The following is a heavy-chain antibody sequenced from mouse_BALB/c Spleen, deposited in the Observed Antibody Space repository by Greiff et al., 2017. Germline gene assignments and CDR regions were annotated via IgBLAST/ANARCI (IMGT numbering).Heavy chain of an antibody. Sequence: EVKLQQSGGGLVQPGGSLKLSCAASGFTFSSYTMSWVRQTPEKRLEWVAYISNGGGSTYYPDTVKGRFTISRDNAKNTLYLQMSSLKSEDTAMYYCARHGGYHYFDDWGQGTTLTVSS. CDR3: ARHGGYHYFDD. CDR1: GFTFSSYT. V-gene: IGHV5-12-2*01. J-gene: IGHJ2*01. CDR2: ISNGGGST. D-gene: IGHD2-2*01.